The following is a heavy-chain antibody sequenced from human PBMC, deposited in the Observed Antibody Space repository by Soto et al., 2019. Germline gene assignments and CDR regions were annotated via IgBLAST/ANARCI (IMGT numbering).Heavy chain of an antibody. CDR2: ISGYNGNI. V-gene: IGHV1-18*04. Sequence: QIHLEQSRIEVKEPGTSLMLSCATSGYSFTNYGISWVRQAPGQGLDWMGWISGYNGNIKYAQKFHDRVVMTADKFTITAYLEVWNLTSDDTAVYYCARANTWVTGRVGTYWGQGTKVTVSS. J-gene: IGHJ4*02. CDR1: GYSFTNYG. CDR3: ARANTWVTGRVGTY. D-gene: IGHD1-1*01.